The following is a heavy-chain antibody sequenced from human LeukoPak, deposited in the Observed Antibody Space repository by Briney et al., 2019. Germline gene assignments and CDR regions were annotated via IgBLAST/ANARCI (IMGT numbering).Heavy chain of an antibody. CDR1: GFTFSSYA. CDR3: AXXWYYYGSGSYYPFDY. D-gene: IGHD3-10*01. J-gene: IGHJ4*02. V-gene: IGHV3-30-3*01. Sequence: GGSLRLSCAASGFTFSSYAMHWVRQAPGKGLEWVAVISYDGSNKYYADSVKGRFTISRDNSKNTLYLQMNSLRAEDTAVYYXAXXWYYYGSGSYYPFDYWGQGTLVTVSS. CDR2: ISYDGSNK.